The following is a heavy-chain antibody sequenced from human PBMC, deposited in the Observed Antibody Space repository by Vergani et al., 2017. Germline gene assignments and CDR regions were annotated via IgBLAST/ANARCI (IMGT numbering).Heavy chain of an antibody. V-gene: IGHV3-48*01. D-gene: IGHD4-17*01. CDR3: ARELPCGDDTFDY. J-gene: IGHJ4*02. Sequence: EVQLVESGGGLVQPGGSLRLSCAASGFTFSSYSMNWVRQAPGKGLEWVSYINGGSSSIYYADSVKGRFTISRDNAKKSLYLQMNSLRAEDTAVYYCARELPCGDDTFDYWGQGILVTVSS. CDR2: INGGSSSI. CDR1: GFTFSSYS.